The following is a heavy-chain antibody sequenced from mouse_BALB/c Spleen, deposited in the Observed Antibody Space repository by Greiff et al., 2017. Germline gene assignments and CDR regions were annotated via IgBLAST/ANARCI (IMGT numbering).Heavy chain of an antibody. CDR3: ARGKFAY. CDR1: GFTFSSFG. J-gene: IGHJ3*01. Sequence: EVQLQESGGGLVQPGGSRKLSCAASGFTFSSFGMHWVRQAPEKGLEWVAYISSGSSTIYYADTVKGRFTISRDNPKNTLFLQMTSLRSEDTAMYYCARGKFAYWGQGTLVTVSA. CDR2: ISSGSSTI. V-gene: IGHV5-17*02.